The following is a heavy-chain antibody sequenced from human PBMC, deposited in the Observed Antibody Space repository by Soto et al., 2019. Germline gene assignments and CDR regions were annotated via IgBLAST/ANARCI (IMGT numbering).Heavy chain of an antibody. J-gene: IGHJ4*02. D-gene: IGHD1-1*01. CDR2: ISANNGNT. CDR3: ARDDGQLERRTGIDY. CDR1: GGTFSSYA. V-gene: IGHV1-18*01. Sequence: ASVKVSCKASGGTFSSYAISWVRQAPGQGLEWMGWISANNGNTKYAQKLQGRVTMTTDTSTSTAYMELRSLRSDDTAVYYCARDDGQLERRTGIDYWGQGTVVTVPS.